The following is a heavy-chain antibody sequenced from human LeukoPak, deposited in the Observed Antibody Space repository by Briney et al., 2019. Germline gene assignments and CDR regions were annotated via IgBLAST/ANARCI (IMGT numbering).Heavy chain of an antibody. CDR1: GFTFRSYA. D-gene: IGHD2-2*01. J-gene: IGHJ6*02. CDR3: ARDFGRTSDWQPRLYYGMDV. V-gene: IGHV3-23*01. CDR2: ISGSGDST. Sequence: GGSLRLSCAASGFTFRSYAMSWVRQAPGKGLEWVSCISGSGDSTYKADSVKGRFTISRDNAKNSLSLQMNSLRAEDTAVYYCARDFGRTSDWQPRLYYGMDVWGQGTTVTVSS.